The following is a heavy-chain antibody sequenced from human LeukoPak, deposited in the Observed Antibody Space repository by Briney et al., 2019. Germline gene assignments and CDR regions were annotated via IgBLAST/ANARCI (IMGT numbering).Heavy chain of an antibody. Sequence: ASVKVSCKASGYTFTGYYMHWVRQAPGQGLEWMGWINPNSGGTNYAQKFQGWVTMTRDTSISTAYMELSRLRPDDTAVYYCARASVRELRAFDIWGQGTMVTVSS. CDR1: GYTFTGYY. CDR3: ARASVRELRAFDI. V-gene: IGHV1-2*04. CDR2: INPNSGGT. D-gene: IGHD1-26*01. J-gene: IGHJ3*02.